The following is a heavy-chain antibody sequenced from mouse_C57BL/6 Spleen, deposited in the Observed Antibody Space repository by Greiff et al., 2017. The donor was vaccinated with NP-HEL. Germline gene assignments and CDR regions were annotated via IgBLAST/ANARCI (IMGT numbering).Heavy chain of an antibody. CDR2: ILPGSGST. CDR1: GYTFTGYW. Sequence: QVQLQQSGAELMKPGASVKLSCKATGYTFTGYWIEWVKQRPGHGLEWIGEILPGSGSTNYNEKFKGKATFTADTSSNTAYMQLSSLTTEDSAIYYCARWIYYYGSSSRDAMDYWGQGTSVTVSS. D-gene: IGHD1-1*01. V-gene: IGHV1-9*01. J-gene: IGHJ4*01. CDR3: ARWIYYYGSSSRDAMDY.